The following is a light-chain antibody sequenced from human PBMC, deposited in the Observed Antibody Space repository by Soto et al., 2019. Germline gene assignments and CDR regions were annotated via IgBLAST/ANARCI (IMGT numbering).Light chain of an antibody. CDR1: QSVSSN. CDR3: QQFNNYPRT. Sequence: EIVMTQSPATLSVSPGERATLSWMASQSVSSNLAWYQQKPGQAPRLLIYGASTSATGIPARFSGSGSGTEFTLTISSLQPEDFATYYCQQFNNYPRTFGQGTRLE. V-gene: IGKV3-15*01. J-gene: IGKJ5*01. CDR2: GAS.